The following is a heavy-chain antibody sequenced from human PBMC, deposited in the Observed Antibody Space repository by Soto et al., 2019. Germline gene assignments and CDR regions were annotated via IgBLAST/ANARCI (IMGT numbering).Heavy chain of an antibody. CDR1: GFTFSDHY. J-gene: IGHJ4*02. CDR3: TRDTYTALDY. V-gene: IGHV3-72*01. Sequence: PGGSLRLSCAASGFTFSDHYMDWVRQAPGKGREWVGRIRNRGQSHIADYAASVKGRFTMSRDDSENSLHLQMNSLKTEDTAVYYCTRDTYTALDYWGQGTLVTVPQ. CDR2: IRNRGQSHIA. D-gene: IGHD2-2*02.